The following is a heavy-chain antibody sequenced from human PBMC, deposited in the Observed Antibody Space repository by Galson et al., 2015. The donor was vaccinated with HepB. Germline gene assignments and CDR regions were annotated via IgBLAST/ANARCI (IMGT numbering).Heavy chain of an antibody. Sequence: SLRLSCAASGFTFSSYGMHWVRQAPGKGLEWVAVIWYDGSNKYYADSVKGRFTISRDNSKNTLYLQMNSLRAEDTAVYYCARGSLDTAMVGNYFDYWGQGTLVTFSS. D-gene: IGHD5-18*01. V-gene: IGHV3-33*08. CDR2: IWYDGSNK. CDR3: ARGSLDTAMVGNYFDY. CDR1: GFTFSSYG. J-gene: IGHJ4*02.